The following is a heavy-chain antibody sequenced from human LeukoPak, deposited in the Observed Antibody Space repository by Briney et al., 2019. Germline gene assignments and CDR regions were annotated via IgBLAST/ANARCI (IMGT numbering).Heavy chain of an antibody. CDR3: ARGGSGWYYFDY. J-gene: IGHJ4*02. CDR1: GFTFSSYA. CDR2: ISYDGSNK. Sequence: GGSLRLSCAASGFTFSSYAMHWVRQAPGKGLEWVAVISYDGSNKYYADSVKGRFTISRDNSKNTLYLQMNSLRAEDTAVYYCARGGSGWYYFDYWGQGTLITVSS. D-gene: IGHD6-19*01. V-gene: IGHV3-30-3*01.